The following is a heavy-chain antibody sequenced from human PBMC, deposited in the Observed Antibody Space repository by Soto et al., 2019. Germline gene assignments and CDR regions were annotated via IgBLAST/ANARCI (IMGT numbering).Heavy chain of an antibody. Sequence: EVQLVESGGGLVQPGGSLRLSCAASGFTFSTFSMIWVRQAPGKGLEWVSYIDSGSRTIFYADSVKGRFTISRDNAKNSIYLQMKSLRDEDTSVYYCAQFSSWYGFQHWGQGNLVTVSS. CDR2: IDSGSRTI. CDR1: GFTFSTFS. D-gene: IGHD6-19*01. J-gene: IGHJ1*01. CDR3: AQFSSWYGFQH. V-gene: IGHV3-48*02.